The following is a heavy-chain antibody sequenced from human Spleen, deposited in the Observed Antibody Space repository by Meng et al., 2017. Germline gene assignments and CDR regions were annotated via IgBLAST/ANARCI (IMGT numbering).Heavy chain of an antibody. V-gene: IGHV4-34*01. J-gene: IGHJ5*02. Sequence: QVQLQQWGAGLLKPSETLSLTWADYGGSFSGYYCNWLRQPPGKGLELIGEINHGGITNYNPSLKSRITISVDTSQKQFSLKLTSVTAADTAVYYCARGPFRGVMMSWGQGTLVTVSS. D-gene: IGHD3-10*01. CDR2: INHGGIT. CDR3: ARGPFRGVMMS. CDR1: GGSFSGYY.